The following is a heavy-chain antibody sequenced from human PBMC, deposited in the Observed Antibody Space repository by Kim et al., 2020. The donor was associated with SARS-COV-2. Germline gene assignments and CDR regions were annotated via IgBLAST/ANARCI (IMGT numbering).Heavy chain of an antibody. D-gene: IGHD5-12*01. J-gene: IGHJ6*02. CDR1: GFTFSSYG. Sequence: GGSLRLSCAASGFTFSSYGMHWVRQAPGKGLEWVAVISYDGSNKYYADSVKGRFTISRDNSKNTLYLQMNSLRAEDTAVYYCAKSRDGYNEFKTGYGMDVWGQGTTVTVSS. CDR3: AKSRDGYNEFKTGYGMDV. CDR2: ISYDGSNK. V-gene: IGHV3-30*18.